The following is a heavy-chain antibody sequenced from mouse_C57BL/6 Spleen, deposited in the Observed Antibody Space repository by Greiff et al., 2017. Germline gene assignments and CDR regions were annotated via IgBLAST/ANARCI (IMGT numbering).Heavy chain of an antibody. J-gene: IGHJ2*01. V-gene: IGHV1-69*01. CDR2: IDPSDSYT. Sequence: LQQPGAELVMPGASVKLSCKASGYTFTSYWMHWVKQRPGQGLEWIGEIDPSDSYTNYNQKFKGKSTLTVDKSSSTAYMQLSSLTSEDSAVYYCARSYGGNYFDYWGQGTTLTVSS. CDR3: ARSYGGNYFDY. D-gene: IGHD1-1*02. CDR1: GYTFTSYW.